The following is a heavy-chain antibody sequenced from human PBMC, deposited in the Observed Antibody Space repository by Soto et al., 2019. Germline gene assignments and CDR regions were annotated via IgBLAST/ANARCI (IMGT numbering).Heavy chain of an antibody. J-gene: IGHJ4*02. Sequence: ASVKLSCTASGYTFTSYYMHWVRQAPGQGLEWMGIINPSGGSTSYAQKFQGRVTMTRDTSTSTVYMELSSLRSEDTAVYYCARGSGDDYDSSGYGPVSDYWGQGTLVTVSS. CDR1: GYTFTSYY. CDR2: INPSGGST. CDR3: ARGSGDDYDSSGYGPVSDY. D-gene: IGHD3-22*01. V-gene: IGHV1-46*03.